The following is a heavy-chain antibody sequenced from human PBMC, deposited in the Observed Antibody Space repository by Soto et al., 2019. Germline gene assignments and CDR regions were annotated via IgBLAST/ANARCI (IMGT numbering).Heavy chain of an antibody. J-gene: IGHJ6*03. CDR2: ITGSSTYM. V-gene: IGHV3-21*01. Sequence: GGSLRLSCVASGLTFSNNNMDWIRQAPGKGLEWVSSITGSSTYMYYADSVKGRFTISRDNAKNSLTLQMNNLRAEDTAVYYCAGKAEGNYYYYYMDVWGKGTTVTVSS. CDR3: AGKAEGNYYYYYMDV. D-gene: IGHD3-10*01. CDR1: GLTFSNNN.